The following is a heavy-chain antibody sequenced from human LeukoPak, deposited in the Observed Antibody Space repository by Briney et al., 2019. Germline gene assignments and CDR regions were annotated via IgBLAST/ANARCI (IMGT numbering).Heavy chain of an antibody. CDR3: ARSARIAVAGRSDRFSDY. Sequence: SETLSLTCTVSGGSISSYYWSWIRQPPGKGLEWIGYIYYSGSTNYNPSLKSRVTISVDTSKNQFSPKLSSVTAADTAVYYCARSARIAVAGRSDRFSDYWGQGTLVTVSS. CDR1: GGSISSYY. D-gene: IGHD6-19*01. V-gene: IGHV4-59*01. J-gene: IGHJ4*02. CDR2: IYYSGST.